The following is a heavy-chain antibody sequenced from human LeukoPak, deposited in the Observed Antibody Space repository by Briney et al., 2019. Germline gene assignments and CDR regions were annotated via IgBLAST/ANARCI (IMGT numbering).Heavy chain of an antibody. D-gene: IGHD3-22*01. CDR1: GGSFSGYY. J-gene: IGHJ6*03. Sequence: SETLSLTCAVYGGSFSGYYRSWIRQPPGKGLEWIGEINHSGSTNYNPSLKSRVTISVDTSKNQSSLKLSSVTAADTAVYYCARVSSGYYYYYYYYMDVWGKGTTVTVSS. CDR2: INHSGST. V-gene: IGHV4-34*01. CDR3: ARVSSGYYYYYYYYMDV.